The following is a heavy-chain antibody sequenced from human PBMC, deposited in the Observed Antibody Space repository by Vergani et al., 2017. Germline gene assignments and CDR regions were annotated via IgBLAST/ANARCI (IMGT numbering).Heavy chain of an antibody. CDR1: GGSISSVGYY. V-gene: IGHV4-31*03. Sequence: QMQLQESGPGLVKPSQTLSLTCTVSGGSISSVGYYWSWIRQHPGKGLEWIGYIYYSGSTYYNPSLKSRVTISVDTSKNQFSLKLSSVTAADTAVYYCARDLGIAAAGMGAFDIWGQGTMVTVSS. D-gene: IGHD6-13*01. CDR2: IYYSGST. J-gene: IGHJ3*02. CDR3: ARDLGIAAAGMGAFDI.